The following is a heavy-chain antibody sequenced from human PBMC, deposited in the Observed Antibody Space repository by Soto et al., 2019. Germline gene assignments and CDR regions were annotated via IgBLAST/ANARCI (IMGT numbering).Heavy chain of an antibody. J-gene: IGHJ4*02. V-gene: IGHV4-34*01. Sequence: SETLSLTCAVYGGSFSAYYWSWIRQPPGKGLEWIGEINHSGGTSYNPSLKSRVTISVDTSKSQFSLRLTSVTAADSAVYFCAREPYLPKARNDFWGQGTPVTVSS. CDR3: AREPYLPKARNDF. CDR2: INHSGGT. CDR1: GGSFSAYY.